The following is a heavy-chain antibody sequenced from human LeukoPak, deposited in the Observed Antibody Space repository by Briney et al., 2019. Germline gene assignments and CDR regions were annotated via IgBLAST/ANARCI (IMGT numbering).Heavy chain of an antibody. CDR1: GFTFSSYG. CDR2: IWYEGSNK. J-gene: IGHJ4*02. D-gene: IGHD2-2*02. Sequence: AGGSLRLSCAASGFTFSSYGMHWVRQAPGKGREWVAVIWYEGSNKYYADSVKGRFTISRDNSKNTLYLQMNSLRAEDTAVYYCARAATHCSSTSCYIPYWGQGTLVTVSS. CDR3: ARAATHCSSTSCYIPY. V-gene: IGHV3-33*01.